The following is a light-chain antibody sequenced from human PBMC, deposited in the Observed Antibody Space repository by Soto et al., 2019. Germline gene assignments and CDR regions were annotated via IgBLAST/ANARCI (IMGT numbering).Light chain of an antibody. J-gene: IGKJ4*01. CDR3: QQHSSWPLT. Sequence: EIVMTQSPGTLSLSPGERAALSCGASESVSSNLAWYQQKRGQSPRVLIYGTSNRATGIPARFSGSGSGTDFTLTISSLEPEDFAVYYCQQHSSWPLTFGGGTKVDIK. V-gene: IGKV3-11*01. CDR2: GTS. CDR1: ESVSSN.